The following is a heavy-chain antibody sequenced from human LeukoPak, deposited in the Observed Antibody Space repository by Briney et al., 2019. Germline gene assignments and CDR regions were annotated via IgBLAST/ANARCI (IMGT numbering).Heavy chain of an antibody. CDR3: ARGPGGGNGWYIEY. V-gene: IGHV4-39*07. Sequence: SETLSLTCTVSGGSITSHSYYWGWIRQPPGQGLEWIGSIHYGGTTYYNPSLKSRVTISVDKSKNQFSLNLSSVTAADTAVYYCARGPGGGNGWYIEYWGQGTLVTVSS. J-gene: IGHJ4*02. CDR2: IHYGGTT. D-gene: IGHD6-19*01. CDR1: GGSITSHSYY.